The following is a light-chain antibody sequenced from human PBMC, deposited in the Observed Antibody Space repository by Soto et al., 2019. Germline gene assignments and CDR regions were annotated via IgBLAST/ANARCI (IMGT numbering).Light chain of an antibody. CDR1: QNIDNY. CDR3: QQSYNTPALT. CDR2: AVS. V-gene: IGKV1-39*01. J-gene: IGKJ4*01. Sequence: DIQMTQSPSSLSASVGARVSITCRASQNIDNYLNWYQQKPGRAPNLLIYAVSNLQSGVPSRFSGSGSGTDFTLTINSLQPEDSATYFCQQSYNTPALTFGGGTKVEIK.